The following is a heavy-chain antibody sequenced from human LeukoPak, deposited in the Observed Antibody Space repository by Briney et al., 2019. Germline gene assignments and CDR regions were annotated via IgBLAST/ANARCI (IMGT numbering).Heavy chain of an antibody. CDR2: ISSTSTYI. CDR3: ARAPYSGNYYGEY. J-gene: IGHJ4*02. CDR1: GFTFDNYV. Sequence: PGGSLRLSCAASGFTFDNYVMKWVRKAPGKGLEGVSSISSTSTYIYYADSVQGRFTISRDNAKNSLYLQMNSLRAEDTAVYFCARAPYSGNYYGEYWGQGTLVTVSS. V-gene: IGHV3-21*01. D-gene: IGHD1-26*01.